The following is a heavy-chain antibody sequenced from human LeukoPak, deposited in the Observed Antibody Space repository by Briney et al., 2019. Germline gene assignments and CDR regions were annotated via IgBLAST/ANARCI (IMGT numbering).Heavy chain of an antibody. V-gene: IGHV4-39*01. CDR1: GGSISSSSYY. CDR3: ARPSYYDFWSAGSPGPYYMDV. J-gene: IGHJ6*03. CDR2: IYYSGST. Sequence: PSETLSLTCTVSGGSISSSSYYWGWIRQPPGKGPEWIGSIYYSGSTYYNPSLKSRVTISVDTSKNQFSLKLSSVTAADTAVYYCARPSYYDFWSAGSPGPYYMDVWGKGTTVTVSS. D-gene: IGHD3-3*01.